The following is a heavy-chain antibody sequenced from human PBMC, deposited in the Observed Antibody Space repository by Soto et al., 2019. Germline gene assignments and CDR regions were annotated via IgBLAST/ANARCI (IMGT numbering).Heavy chain of an antibody. V-gene: IGHV4-39*01. D-gene: IGHD3-22*01. CDR3: ARQIYDSSGYYYAS. J-gene: IGHJ4*02. CDR2: IYSLGNT. CDR1: GGSISSSSYY. Sequence: QMQLQESGPGLVKPSETLSLTCTVSGGSISSSSYYWGWIRQPPGQGLEWLGTIYSLGNTYYNPSLKSRVTISVDKSKCQLFLKMSSVTAPDTAVYYCARQIYDSSGYYYASWGQGTLVTVSS.